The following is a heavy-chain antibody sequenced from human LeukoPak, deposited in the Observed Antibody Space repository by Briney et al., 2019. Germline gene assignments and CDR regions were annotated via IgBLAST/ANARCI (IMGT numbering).Heavy chain of an antibody. V-gene: IGHV4-59*01. D-gene: IGHD1-26*01. CDR3: AGVGDTGGWFDP. CDR2: IYYSGST. Sequence: SETLSLTCTVSGGSISSYYWSWIRQPPGKGLEWIGYIYYSGSTNYNPSLKSRVTISVDTSKNQFSLKLSSVTAADTAVYYCAGVGDTGGWFDPWGQGTLVTVSS. CDR1: GGSISSYY. J-gene: IGHJ5*02.